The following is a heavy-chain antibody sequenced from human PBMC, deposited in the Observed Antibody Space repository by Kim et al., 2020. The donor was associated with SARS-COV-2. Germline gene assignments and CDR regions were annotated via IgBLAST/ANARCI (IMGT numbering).Heavy chain of an antibody. CDR2: INNGDDNT. D-gene: IGHD3-10*01. J-gene: IGHJ4*02. Sequence: GGSLRLSCAASGFTFSSYGMTWVRQAPGKGLEWLSSINNGDDNTHYADSVKGRFTISRDNSKNTLYLQMTSLRVDDTAVYYCAKSRSSWFFDCCVQG. CDR1: GFTFSSYG. CDR3: AKSRSSWFFDC. V-gene: IGHV3-23*01.